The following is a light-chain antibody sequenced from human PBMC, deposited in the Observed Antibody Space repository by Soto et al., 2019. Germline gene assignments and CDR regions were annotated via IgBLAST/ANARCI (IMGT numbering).Light chain of an antibody. CDR2: GAS. CDR3: QQYNNWPLT. J-gene: IGKJ5*01. V-gene: IGKV3-15*01. CDR1: QSVSSN. Sequence: EIVMTQSPATLSVSPGERATLSCRASQSVSSNLAWYQQKPGQAPRLLIYGASSRATGIPVRFSGSGSGTESTLTISSLQSEDFAVYYCQQYNNWPLTLGQGTRLEIK.